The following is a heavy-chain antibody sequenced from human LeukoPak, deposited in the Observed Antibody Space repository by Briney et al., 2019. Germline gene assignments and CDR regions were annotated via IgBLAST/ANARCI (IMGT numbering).Heavy chain of an antibody. D-gene: IGHD3-22*01. J-gene: IGHJ3*02. CDR3: ARAPAYDYYYDSSGFYAFDI. CDR1: GGSISSSSYY. Sequence: SETLSLTCTVSGGSISSSSYYWGWIRQPPGKGLEWIGSIYYSGSTYYNPSLKSRVTISVDTSKNQFSLKLSSVTAADTAVYYCARAPAYDYYYDSSGFYAFDIWGQGTMVTVSS. V-gene: IGHV4-39*07. CDR2: IYYSGST.